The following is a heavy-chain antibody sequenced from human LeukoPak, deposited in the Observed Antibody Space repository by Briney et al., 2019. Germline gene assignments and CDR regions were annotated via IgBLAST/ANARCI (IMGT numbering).Heavy chain of an antibody. Sequence: TLSLTCAVYGGSFSGYYWSWIRQPPGKGLEWIGEINHSGSTNYNPSLKSRVTISVDTSKNQFSLKLSSVTAADTAVYYCARSGYSYGLDYWGQGTLVTVSS. CDR2: INHSGST. D-gene: IGHD5-18*01. CDR3: ARSGYSYGLDY. CDR1: GGSFSGYY. V-gene: IGHV4-34*01. J-gene: IGHJ4*02.